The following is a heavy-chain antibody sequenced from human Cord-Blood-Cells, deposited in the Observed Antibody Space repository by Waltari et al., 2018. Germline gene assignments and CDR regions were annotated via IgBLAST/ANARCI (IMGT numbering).Heavy chain of an antibody. D-gene: IGHD2-2*01. CDR1: GGSFCGYY. J-gene: IGHJ4*02. Sequence: QVQLQLWGAGLFQASETLSLTCAVSGGSFCGYYCSWIRQPPGKGLGWIGEINHSRSTNNNPSLKSRVTISVDTSKNQFSLKLSSVTAADTAVYYCARSAAMGVFDYWGQGTLVTVSS. V-gene: IGHV4-34*01. CDR3: ARSAAMGVFDY. CDR2: INHSRST.